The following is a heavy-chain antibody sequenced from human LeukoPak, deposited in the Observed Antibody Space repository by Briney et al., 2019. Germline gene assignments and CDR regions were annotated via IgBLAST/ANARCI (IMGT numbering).Heavy chain of an antibody. J-gene: IGHJ4*02. Sequence: RGALRLSCAASVFTFSSYAMSLVCEAPGKGLECVSAIIGNGGSTYYADSGKGRLTISRDNSKNTLYLQMNSLRAEDTAVYYCAKDQIVGATETTPFDYWGQGTLVTVSS. V-gene: IGHV3-23*01. CDR1: VFTFSSYA. D-gene: IGHD1-26*01. CDR3: AKDQIVGATETTPFDY. CDR2: IIGNGGST.